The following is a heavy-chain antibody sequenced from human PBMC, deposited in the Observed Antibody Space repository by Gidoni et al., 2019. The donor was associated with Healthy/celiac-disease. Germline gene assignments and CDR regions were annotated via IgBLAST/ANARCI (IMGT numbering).Heavy chain of an antibody. CDR2: IISSSSYI. CDR3: ARDPLSSNYYMDV. J-gene: IGHJ6*03. V-gene: IGHV3-21*01. Sequence: EVQLVESGGGLVKPGVSLRLSCPASGFTFSSYSMNWVRQAPGKGLEWVSSIISSSSYIYYADSVKGRFTISRDNAKNSLYLQMNSLRAEDTAVYYCARDPLSSNYYMDVWGKGTTVTVSS. CDR1: GFTFSSYS.